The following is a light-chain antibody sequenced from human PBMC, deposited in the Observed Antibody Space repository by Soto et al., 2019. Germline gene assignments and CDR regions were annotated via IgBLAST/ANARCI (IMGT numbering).Light chain of an antibody. V-gene: IGKV1-5*01. Sequence: DIQMTQSPSTLSASVGDRVTITCRASQSISSRLAWYQKKPGKAPKLLIYDALNLESGVPSRFSGSGSGTEFTLSIGSLQPDDFATYYGQQYFNWPLTWTFGPGTKVQIK. CDR1: QSISSR. CDR2: DAL. CDR3: QQYFNWPLTWT. J-gene: IGKJ1*01.